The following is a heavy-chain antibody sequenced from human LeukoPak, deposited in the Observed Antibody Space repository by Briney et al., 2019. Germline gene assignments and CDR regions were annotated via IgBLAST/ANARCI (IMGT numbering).Heavy chain of an antibody. D-gene: IGHD6-13*01. J-gene: IGHJ4*02. CDR2: INHSGST. CDR3: ARGPRGSSSWYGY. CDR1: GGSFSGYH. Sequence: SETLSLTCAVYGGSFSGYHWSWIRQPPGKGLEWIGEINHSGSTNYNPSLKSRATISVDTSKNQFSLKLSSVTAADTAVYYCARGPRGSSSWYGYWGQGTLVTVSS. V-gene: IGHV4-34*01.